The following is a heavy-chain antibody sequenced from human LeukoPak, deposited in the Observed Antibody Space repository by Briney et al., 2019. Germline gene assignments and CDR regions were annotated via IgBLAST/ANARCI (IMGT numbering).Heavy chain of an antibody. Sequence: GGSLRLSCAASGFTFSTYAMIWVRQTPGKGLEWVSAISGSGVSTYYADSVKGRFTISRDNSKDTLYLQMNSLRIEDTAVYYSAKRGVLEDFQHWGQGTLLIVSS. V-gene: IGHV3-23*01. CDR2: ISGSGVST. CDR1: GFTFSTYA. J-gene: IGHJ1*01. D-gene: IGHD2-8*02. CDR3: AKRGVLEDFQH.